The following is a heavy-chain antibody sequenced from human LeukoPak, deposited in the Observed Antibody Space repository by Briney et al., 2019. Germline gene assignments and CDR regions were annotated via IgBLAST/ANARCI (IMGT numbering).Heavy chain of an antibody. J-gene: IGHJ4*02. Sequence: GESLRLSCAASGFTFSSYSMNWVRQAPGKGLEWVSSISSSSSYIYYADSVKGRFTISRDNAKNSLYLQMNSLRAEDTAVFYCARMDSSSEFDYWGQGTLVTVSS. CDR2: ISSSSSYI. CDR3: ARMDSSSEFDY. D-gene: IGHD6-6*01. CDR1: GFTFSSYS. V-gene: IGHV3-21*01.